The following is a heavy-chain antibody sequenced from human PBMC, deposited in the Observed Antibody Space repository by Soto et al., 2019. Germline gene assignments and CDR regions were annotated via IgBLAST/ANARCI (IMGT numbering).Heavy chain of an antibody. CDR1: GFTFSSYA. J-gene: IGHJ6*02. V-gene: IGHV3-23*01. CDR2: ISGSGGST. CDR3: AKGYYDSSGYPRSDYGMDV. D-gene: IGHD3-22*01. Sequence: VGSLRLSCAASGFTFSSYAMSWVRQAPGKGPEWVSAISGSGGSTYNADSVKGRFTISRDNSKNTLYLQMNGLRAEDTAVYYCAKGYYDSSGYPRSDYGMDVWGQGTTVTVSS.